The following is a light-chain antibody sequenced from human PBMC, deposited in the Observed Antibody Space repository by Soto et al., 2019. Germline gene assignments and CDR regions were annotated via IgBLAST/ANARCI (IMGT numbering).Light chain of an antibody. CDR3: QQRSNWPRT. CDR2: AAS. J-gene: IGKJ1*01. Sequence: EIVLTQSPGTLSLSPGERATLSCRASQIVSSIYLAWFQQKPGQAPRLLIYAASNRATGIPARFSGSGSGTDFTLTISSLEPEDFAVYYCQQRSNWPRTFGQGTKVDIK. V-gene: IGKV3-11*01. CDR1: QIVSSIY.